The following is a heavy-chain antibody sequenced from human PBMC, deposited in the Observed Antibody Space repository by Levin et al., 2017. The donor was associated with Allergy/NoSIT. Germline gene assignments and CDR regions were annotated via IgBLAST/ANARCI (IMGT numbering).Heavy chain of an antibody. CDR3: TSLLLRGVLN. Sequence: PGGSLRLSCAASGFTFSSYWMHWVRQAPGKGLVWVARISGDGITTTYADSVKGRFTISRDNAKNTLFLQMNSLRAEDTAVYYCTSLLLRGVLNWGQGTLVTVSS. J-gene: IGHJ4*02. CDR2: ISGDGITT. V-gene: IGHV3-74*01. CDR1: GFTFSSYW. D-gene: IGHD3-10*01.